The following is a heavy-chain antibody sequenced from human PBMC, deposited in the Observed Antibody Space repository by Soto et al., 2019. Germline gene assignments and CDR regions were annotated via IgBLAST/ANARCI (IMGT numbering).Heavy chain of an antibody. V-gene: IGHV3-23*01. CDR3: AKESYNRRTDFDY. CDR2: ISGSGGST. D-gene: IGHD3-10*01. Sequence: GXSLRHSCAAAAFTSISDSIIWVDQAPGKGLEWVTAISGSGGSTYYADSVKGRFTISRDNSKNTLYLQMNSLRAEDTALYYCAKESYNRRTDFDYWGQGTMVTVSS. J-gene: IGHJ4*02. CDR1: AFTSISDS.